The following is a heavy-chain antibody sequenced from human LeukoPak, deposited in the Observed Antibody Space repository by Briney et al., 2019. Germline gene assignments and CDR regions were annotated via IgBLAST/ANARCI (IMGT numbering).Heavy chain of an antibody. D-gene: IGHD3-22*01. V-gene: IGHV3-23*01. CDR2: ISGISHSI. CDR1: GFTFSSYA. J-gene: IGHJ4*02. Sequence: GGSLRLSCAASGFTFSSYAMTWVRQAPGKGLEWVSAISGISHSIYYADSVQGRFTISRDNSKNTLYLQMNSLRAEDTAVYYCARVSSDSRGFNFDYWGQGTLVTVSS. CDR3: ARVSSDSRGFNFDY.